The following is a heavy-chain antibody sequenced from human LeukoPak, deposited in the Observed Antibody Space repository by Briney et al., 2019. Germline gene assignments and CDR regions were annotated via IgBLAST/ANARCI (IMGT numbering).Heavy chain of an antibody. D-gene: IGHD2-2*01. CDR2: FDPEDGET. V-gene: IGHV1-24*01. CDR1: GYTLTELS. J-gene: IGHJ6*02. CDR3: ATAPGRYCSSTSCYYYYGMDV. Sequence: VASVKVSCKVSGYTLTELSMHWVRQAPGKGLEWMGGFDPEDGETIYAQKFQGRVTMTEDTSTDTAYTELSSLRSEDTAVYYCATAPGRYCSSTSCYYYYGMDVWGQGTTVTVSS.